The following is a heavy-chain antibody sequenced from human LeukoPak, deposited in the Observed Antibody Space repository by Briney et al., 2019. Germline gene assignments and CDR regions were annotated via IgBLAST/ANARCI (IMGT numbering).Heavy chain of an antibody. V-gene: IGHV3-53*01. D-gene: IGHD3-9*01. Sequence: GGSLRLSCAASGFTVSSNYMSWVRQAPGKGLEWVSVIYSGGSTYYADSVKGRFTISRDNSKNTLYLQMNSLRAEDTAVYYCAYTGYDILTGLGGNQNFDYWGQGTLVTVSS. CDR3: AYTGYDILTGLGGNQNFDY. CDR2: IYSGGST. J-gene: IGHJ4*02. CDR1: GFTVSSNY.